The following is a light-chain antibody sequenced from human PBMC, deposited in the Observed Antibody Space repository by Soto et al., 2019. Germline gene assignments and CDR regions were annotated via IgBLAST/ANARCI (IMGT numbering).Light chain of an antibody. CDR1: SSDVGGYNY. Sequence: QSALTQSASVSGSPGQSITISCTGTSSDVGGYNYVSWYQQHPGKAPKLIIYDVSNRPSGVSTRFSGSKSGNTASLTISGIQAEERACYYRSSYYSTHPLVVGGRTKLTVL. CDR3: SSYYSTHPLV. J-gene: IGLJ3*02. CDR2: DVS. V-gene: IGLV2-14*01.